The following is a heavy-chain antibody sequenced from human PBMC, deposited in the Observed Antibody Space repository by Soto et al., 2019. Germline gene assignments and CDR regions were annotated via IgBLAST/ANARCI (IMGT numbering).Heavy chain of an antibody. CDR2: IIPILGIA. Sequence: QVQLVQSGAEVKKPGSSVKVSCKASGGTFSSYTISWVRQAPGQGLEWMGRIIPILGIANYAQKFQGRVTITADKPTSTAYMELSSLRSEDTAVYYCAREVRGRGSGDYYYYMDVWGKGTTVTVSS. V-gene: IGHV1-69*08. J-gene: IGHJ6*03. D-gene: IGHD3-10*01. CDR1: GGTFSSYT. CDR3: AREVRGRGSGDYYYYMDV.